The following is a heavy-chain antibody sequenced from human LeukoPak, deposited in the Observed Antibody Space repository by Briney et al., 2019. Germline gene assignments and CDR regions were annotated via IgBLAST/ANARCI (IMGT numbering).Heavy chain of an antibody. CDR3: ARHRAYSSSSAFDI. J-gene: IGHJ3*02. CDR1: GGSSSSYY. D-gene: IGHD6-6*01. CDR2: IYYSGSS. V-gene: IGHV4-59*08. Sequence: PSETLSLTCSVSGGSSSSYYWSWIRQPPGRGLEWIGYIYYSGSSNSNASLKSRVTILVDTSKNQFSLRLSSVTAADAAVYYCARHRAYSSSSAFDIWGQGTMVTVSS.